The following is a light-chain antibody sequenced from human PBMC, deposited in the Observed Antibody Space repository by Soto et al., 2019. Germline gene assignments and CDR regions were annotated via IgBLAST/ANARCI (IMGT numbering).Light chain of an antibody. CDR3: QQYNNWPLLT. Sequence: EIVMTQSPATLSVSPGERATLSCRASQSVSSNLAWYQQKPGQAPRLLIYGASTRATGIPARFSGGGSGTEFTLTISSLQSEDFAVYYCQQYNNWPLLTFGGGTKVDIK. CDR1: QSVSSN. CDR2: GAS. J-gene: IGKJ4*01. V-gene: IGKV3-15*01.